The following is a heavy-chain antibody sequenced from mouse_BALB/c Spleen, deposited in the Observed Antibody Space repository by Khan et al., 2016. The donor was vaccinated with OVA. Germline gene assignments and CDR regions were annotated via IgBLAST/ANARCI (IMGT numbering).Heavy chain of an antibody. CDR2: INTHSGVP. Sequence: QIQLVQSGPELKKPGETVRISCKASGYTFTTAGIQWVQKMPGKGLKWIGWINTHSGVPKYAEDFKGRFAFSLEISVNTAYLQITNLKNEDTATYVCARGGDAYNRTDGGAMEYWGQGTSGTVSS. CDR3: ARGGDAYNRTDGGAMEY. J-gene: IGHJ4*01. D-gene: IGHD2-12*01. V-gene: IGHV9-4*02. CDR1: GYTFTTAG.